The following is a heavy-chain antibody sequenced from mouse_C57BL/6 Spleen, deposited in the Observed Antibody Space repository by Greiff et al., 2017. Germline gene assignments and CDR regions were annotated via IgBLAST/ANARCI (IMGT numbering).Heavy chain of an antibody. Sequence: VQLKQSGPGLVKPSQTVFLTCTVTGISITTGNYRWSWIRQFPGNKLEWIGYTYYSGTITYNPSLTSRTTITRDTHKNQFFREMNSLTAEDTAPDYCAREGDCYDAMDYWGQGTSVTVSS. CDR1: GISITTGNYR. J-gene: IGHJ4*01. CDR3: AREGDCYDAMDY. CDR2: TYYSGTI. V-gene: IGHV3-5*01.